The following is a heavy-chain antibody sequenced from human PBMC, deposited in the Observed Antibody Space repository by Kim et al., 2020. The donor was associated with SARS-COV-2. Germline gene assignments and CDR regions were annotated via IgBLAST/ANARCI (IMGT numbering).Heavy chain of an antibody. V-gene: IGHV1-69*13. D-gene: IGHD4-17*01. J-gene: IGHJ3*02. CDR2: IIPIFGTA. Sequence: SVKVSCKASGGTFSSYAISWVRQAPGQGLEWMGGIIPIFGTANYAQKFQGRVTITADESTSTAYMELSSLRSEDTAVYYCARDTYGDYGEGAFDIWGQGTMVTVSS. CDR1: GGTFSSYA. CDR3: ARDTYGDYGEGAFDI.